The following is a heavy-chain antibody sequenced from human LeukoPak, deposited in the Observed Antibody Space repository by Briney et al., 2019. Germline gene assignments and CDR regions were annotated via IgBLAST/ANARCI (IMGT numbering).Heavy chain of an antibody. V-gene: IGHV3-33*08. Sequence: GGSLRLSCAASGFTFSSYGMHWVRQAPGKGLEWVAVIPYDGSNECYADSVKGRFTISRDTSKNTLYLQINSLRVEDTAVYYCIVFGDSNHWGQGTLVTVSS. CDR2: IPYDGSNE. CDR1: GFTFSSYG. D-gene: IGHD4-17*01. CDR3: IVFGDSNH. J-gene: IGHJ5*02.